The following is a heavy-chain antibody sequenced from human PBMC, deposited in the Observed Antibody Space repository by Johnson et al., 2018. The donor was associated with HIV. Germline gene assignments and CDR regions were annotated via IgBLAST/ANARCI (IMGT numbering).Heavy chain of an antibody. V-gene: IGHV3-20*04. Sequence: VQLVESGGGLIQPGGSLRLSCAASGFTVSSNYMSWVRQAPGKGLEWVSGINWNGGRTGYADSVKGRFTISRDNAKNSLYLRMNSLRAGDTALYFCAREGPVPGGDAFDIWGQGTMVTVSS. CDR1: GFTVSSNY. J-gene: IGHJ3*02. D-gene: IGHD3-16*01. CDR3: AREGPVPGGDAFDI. CDR2: INWNGGRT.